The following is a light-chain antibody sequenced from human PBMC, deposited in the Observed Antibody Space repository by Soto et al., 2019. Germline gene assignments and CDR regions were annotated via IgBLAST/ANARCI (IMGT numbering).Light chain of an antibody. J-gene: IGLJ2*01. CDR2: DTT. V-gene: IGLV7-46*01. CDR1: TGAVTTGHY. CDR3: LLSYSGALVV. Sequence: QTVVTQEPSLTVSPGGTVTLTCASSTGAVTTGHYPFWFQQKPGQAPRTLIFDTTSQHSWTPARFSGSLLGGKAALTLSDAQPEDEAEYYCLLSYSGALVVFGGGTKLTV.